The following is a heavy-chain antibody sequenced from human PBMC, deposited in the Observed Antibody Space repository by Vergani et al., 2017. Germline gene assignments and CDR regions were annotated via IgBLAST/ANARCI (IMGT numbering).Heavy chain of an antibody. CDR2: IYYSGST. CDR1: GGSISSSNYY. CDR3: ARVRRIGLAAAGTPLVGWGYFDY. J-gene: IGHJ4*02. Sequence: QLQLQESGPGLVKPSETLSLTCTVSGGSISSSNYYWGWIRQSPGKGLEWIGSIYYSGSTYYNPSLKSRVTISVDTSKNQFSLKLSSVTAADTAVYYCARVRRIGLAAAGTPLVGWGYFDYWGQGTLVTVSS. D-gene: IGHD6-13*01. V-gene: IGHV4-39*01.